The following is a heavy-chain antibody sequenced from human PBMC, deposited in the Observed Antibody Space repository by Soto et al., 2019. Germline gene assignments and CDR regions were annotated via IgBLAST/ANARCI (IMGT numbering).Heavy chain of an antibody. CDR3: ARLDYVWGSYRNQDAFDI. Sequence: GESLKISCKGSGYSFTSYWIGWVRQMPGKGLEWMGIIYPGDSDTRYSPSFQGRVTISADKSISTAYLQWSSLKASDTAMYYCARLDYVWGSYRNQDAFDIWGQGTMVTVSS. D-gene: IGHD3-16*02. J-gene: IGHJ3*02. CDR1: GYSFTSYW. CDR2: IYPGDSDT. V-gene: IGHV5-51*01.